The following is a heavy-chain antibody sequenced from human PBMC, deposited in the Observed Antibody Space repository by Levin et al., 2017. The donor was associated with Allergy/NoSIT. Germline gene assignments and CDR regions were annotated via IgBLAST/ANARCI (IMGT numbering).Heavy chain of an antibody. Sequence: GGSLRLSCAASGFTFSSYGMHWVRQAPGKGLEWVAVISYDGSNKYYADSVKGRFTISRDNSKNTLYLQMNSLRAEDTAVYYCAKSRGVQQLVGYFQHWGQGTLVTVSS. V-gene: IGHV3-30*18. D-gene: IGHD6-13*01. CDR2: ISYDGSNK. CDR1: GFTFSSYG. J-gene: IGHJ1*01. CDR3: AKSRGVQQLVGYFQH.